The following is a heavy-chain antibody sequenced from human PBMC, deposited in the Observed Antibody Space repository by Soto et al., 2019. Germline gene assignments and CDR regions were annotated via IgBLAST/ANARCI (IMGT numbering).Heavy chain of an antibody. CDR3: ARSSGYVPGGY. D-gene: IGHD5-12*01. CDR2: IHHSGST. Sequence: LSLTCAVSGYPISSGYYWGWIRQPPGKGLEWIGIIHHSGSTYYNPSLRSRITISVDTSKNQFSLKMPSVTAADTAVYYCARSSGYVPGGYWGQGILVTVSS. J-gene: IGHJ4*02. V-gene: IGHV4-38-2*01. CDR1: GYPISSGYY.